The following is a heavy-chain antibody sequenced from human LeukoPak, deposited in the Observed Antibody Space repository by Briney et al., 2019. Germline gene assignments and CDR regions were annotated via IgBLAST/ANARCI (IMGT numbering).Heavy chain of an antibody. CDR2: MNPNSGNT. D-gene: IGHD2-15*01. V-gene: IGHV1-8*03. J-gene: IGHJ4*02. CDR1: GYTFTSYD. Sequence: ASVKVSCKASGYTFTSYDINWVRQATGQGLEWMGWMNPNSGNTGYAQKFQGRVTITRNTSISTAYMELSSLRSEDTAVYYCAKDERHNWRLLGGGGGYWGQGTLVTVSS. CDR3: AKDERHNWRLLGGGGGY.